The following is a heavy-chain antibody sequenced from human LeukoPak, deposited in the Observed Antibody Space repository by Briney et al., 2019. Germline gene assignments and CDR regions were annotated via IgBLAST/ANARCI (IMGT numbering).Heavy chain of an antibody. CDR2: INHSGST. Sequence: LRLSCAASGFTFSDYYMTWIRQAPGKGLEWIGEINHSGSTNYNPSLKSRVTISVDTSKNQFSLKLSSVTAADTAVYYCARYKRHYSYYFDYWGQGTLVTVSS. V-gene: IGHV4-34*01. J-gene: IGHJ4*02. CDR3: ARYKRHYSYYFDY. D-gene: IGHD1-1*01. CDR1: GFTFSDYY.